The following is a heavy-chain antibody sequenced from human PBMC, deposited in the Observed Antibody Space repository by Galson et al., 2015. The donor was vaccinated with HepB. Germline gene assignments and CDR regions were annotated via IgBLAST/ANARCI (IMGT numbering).Heavy chain of an antibody. CDR2: ISTHDGNT. Sequence: SVKVSCKASDYTFTNYGITWVRQAPGQGFEWMGWISTHDGNTNYAQKVEGRLTMTTDTSTNTASMELRTLTSHDTAIHYGARYAYSIDWYWGRFDYWGQGTLITVSS. V-gene: IGHV1-18*01. D-gene: IGHD6-19*01. CDR1: DYTFTNYG. J-gene: IGHJ4*02. CDR3: ARYAYSIDWYWGRFDY.